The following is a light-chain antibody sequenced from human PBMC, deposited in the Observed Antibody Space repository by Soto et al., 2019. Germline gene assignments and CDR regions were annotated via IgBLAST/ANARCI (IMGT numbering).Light chain of an antibody. CDR2: DNN. CDR3: GTWDSSLSAVV. V-gene: IGLV1-51*01. J-gene: IGLJ2*01. Sequence: AVVTQPPSVSAAPGQKVTISCSGSSSNIGNNYVSWYQQLPGTAPKLLIYDNNKRPSGIPDRFSGSKSGTSATLGITGLQTGDEADYYCGTWDSSLSAVVFGGGTKLTV. CDR1: SSNIGNNY.